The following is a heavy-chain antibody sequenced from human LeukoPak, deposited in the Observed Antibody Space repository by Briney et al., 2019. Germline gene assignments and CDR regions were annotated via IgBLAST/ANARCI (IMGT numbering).Heavy chain of an antibody. J-gene: IGHJ4*02. CDR2: ISSSGSTI. V-gene: IGHV3-48*03. CDR1: GFTFSSYE. CDR3: AREEDYYDSSGYYYPLFDY. Sequence: GGSLRLSCAASGFTFSSYEMNWVRQAPGKGLEWVSYISSSGSTIYYADSVKGRFTISRDNAKNSLYLQMNSLRAEDTAVYYCAREEDYYDSSGYYYPLFDYWGQGTLVTVSS. D-gene: IGHD3-22*01.